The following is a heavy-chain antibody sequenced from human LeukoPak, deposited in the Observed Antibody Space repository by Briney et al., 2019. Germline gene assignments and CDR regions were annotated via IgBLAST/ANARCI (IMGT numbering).Heavy chain of an antibody. CDR2: IYHSGST. CDR3: ARHRTSSSWAWLGINYFDY. D-gene: IGHD6-13*01. Sequence: SSETLSLTCAVSGGSISSSNWWSWVRQPPGKGLEWIGEIYHSGSTNYNPSLKSRVTISVDTSKNQFSLKLSSVTAADTAVYYCARHRTSSSWAWLGINYFDYWGQGTLVTVSS. J-gene: IGHJ4*02. CDR1: GGSISSSNW. V-gene: IGHV4-4*02.